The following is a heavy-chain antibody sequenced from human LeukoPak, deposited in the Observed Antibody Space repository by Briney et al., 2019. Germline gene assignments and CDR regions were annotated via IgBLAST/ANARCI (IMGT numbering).Heavy chain of an antibody. Sequence: GGSLTLSCVASGFDLDDSFMIWVRHAPGQGLEWIAIIYASGGAYHAQSVKGRFSAFRDTSKNTYFLQLNNLRAGDTAIYYCVRRHDYWGQGTLVTVSS. V-gene: IGHV3-66*01. J-gene: IGHJ4*02. CDR2: IYASGGA. CDR3: VRRHDY. CDR1: GFDLDDSF.